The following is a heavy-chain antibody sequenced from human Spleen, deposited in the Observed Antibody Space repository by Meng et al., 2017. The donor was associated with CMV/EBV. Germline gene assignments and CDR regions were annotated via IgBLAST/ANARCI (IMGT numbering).Heavy chain of an antibody. Sequence: QVQLQQGGAGLLKPPETLSLPCAVYGGSFSGYYWSWIRQPPGKGLEWIGEINHSGSTNYNPSLKSRVTISVDTSKNQFSLKLSSVTAADTAVYYCASIAAAGTAIVYWGQGTLVTVSS. CDR3: ASIAAAGTAIVY. CDR1: GGSFSGYY. J-gene: IGHJ4*02. CDR2: INHSGST. D-gene: IGHD6-13*01. V-gene: IGHV4-34*01.